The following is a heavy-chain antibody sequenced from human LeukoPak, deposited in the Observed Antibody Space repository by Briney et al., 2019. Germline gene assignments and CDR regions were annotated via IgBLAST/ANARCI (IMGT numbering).Heavy chain of an antibody. CDR3: ARGGLWGGDY. J-gene: IGHJ4*02. CDR1: GFTFSNYW. V-gene: IGHV3-7*01. D-gene: IGHD3-16*01. CDR2: IKADGSDK. Sequence: GGSLRLSCAASGFTFSNYWMTWVRQAPGRGLEWVATIKADGSDKYYVNSVKGRFTISRDNAKNSLSLQMDSLRAEDTAVYYCARGGLWGGDYWGQGTLVTVSS.